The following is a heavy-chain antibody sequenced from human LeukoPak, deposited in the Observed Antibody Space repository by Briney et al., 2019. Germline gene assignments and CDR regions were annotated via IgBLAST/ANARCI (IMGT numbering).Heavy chain of an antibody. D-gene: IGHD6-13*01. CDR1: GGSISSYY. CDR2: IYYSGST. CDR3: ARVDSSTWYAVFDY. V-gene: IGHV4-59*01. J-gene: IGHJ4*02. Sequence: SETLSLTCTVSGGSISSYYWSWIRQPPGKGLEWIGYIYYSGSTKYNPSLKSRVAISVDTSKKQFSLRLSSVTAADTAVYFCARVDSSTWYAVFDYWGQGTLVTVSS.